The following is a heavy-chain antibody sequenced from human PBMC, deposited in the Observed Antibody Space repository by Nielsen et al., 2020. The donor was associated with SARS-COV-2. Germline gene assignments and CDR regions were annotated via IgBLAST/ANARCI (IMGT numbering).Heavy chain of an antibody. V-gene: IGHV3-11*04. Sequence: GESLKISCAASGFTFSDYYMSWIRQAPGKGLEWVSYISSSGSTIYYADSVKGRFTISRDNSKNTLYLQMNSLRAEDTAVYYCARGKMYYDFWSGPNWFDPWGQGTLVTVSS. CDR2: ISSSGSTI. J-gene: IGHJ5*02. CDR3: ARGKMYYDFWSGPNWFDP. CDR1: GFTFSDYY. D-gene: IGHD3-3*01.